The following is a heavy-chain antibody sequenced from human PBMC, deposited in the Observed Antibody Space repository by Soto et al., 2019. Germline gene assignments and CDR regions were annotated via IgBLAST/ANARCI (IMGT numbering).Heavy chain of an antibody. CDR3: ARRYCSSTSCQYYYYGMDV. Sequence: QVQLVQSGAEVKKLGASVKVSCKASGYTFTSYAMHWVRQAPGQRLEWMGWINAGNGNTKYSQKFQGRVTITRDTSASIAYMELSSLRSEDKAVYYCARRYCSSTSCQYYYYGMDVWGQGTTVTVSS. D-gene: IGHD2-2*01. CDR2: INAGNGNT. V-gene: IGHV1-3*01. J-gene: IGHJ6*02. CDR1: GYTFTSYA.